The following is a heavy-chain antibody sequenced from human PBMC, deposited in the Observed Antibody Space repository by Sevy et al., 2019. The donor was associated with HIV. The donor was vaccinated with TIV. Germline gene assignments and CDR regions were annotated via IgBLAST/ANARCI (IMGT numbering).Heavy chain of an antibody. CDR1: GFIFSDHY. J-gene: IGHJ4*02. V-gene: IGHV3-72*01. Sequence: GGSLRLSCAASGFIFSDHYMDWVRQAPGKGLEWVGRTRNRANSFSTEYAGSVKGRFTISRDDSRNSVYLQMNSLKTEDTGVYYCVRVGHSSGSGRPFDFWGQGTLVTVSS. CDR2: TRNRANSFST. D-gene: IGHD6-25*01. CDR3: VRVGHSSGSGRPFDF.